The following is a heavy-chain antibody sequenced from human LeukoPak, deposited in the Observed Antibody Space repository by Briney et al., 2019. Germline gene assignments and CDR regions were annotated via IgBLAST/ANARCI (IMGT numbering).Heavy chain of an antibody. V-gene: IGHV1-2*02. CDR3: ARDGGYIQFGY. Sequence: GASVKVSCKASGYTFTGYYMHWVRQAPGQGLEWMGWINPNSGGTNYAQKFQGRVTITADKSTSTAYMELSSLRSEDTAVYYCARDGGYIQFGYWGQGTLVTVSS. J-gene: IGHJ4*02. CDR1: GYTFTGYY. D-gene: IGHD5-12*01. CDR2: INPNSGGT.